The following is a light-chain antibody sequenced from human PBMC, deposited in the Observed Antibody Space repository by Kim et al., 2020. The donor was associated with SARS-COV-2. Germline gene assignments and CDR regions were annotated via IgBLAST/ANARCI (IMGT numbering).Light chain of an antibody. J-gene: IGKJ2*01. V-gene: IGKV3-11*01. CDR2: DAS. CDR1: QPISTY. Sequence: SLSPGHRATLSCRARQPISTYVAWYQQKPAQAPRLLIYDASCRATGIPARFSGSGSGTDFTLTIRSLEPEDFAVYYCQQRSNWPPTFGQGTKLEI. CDR3: QQRSNWPPT.